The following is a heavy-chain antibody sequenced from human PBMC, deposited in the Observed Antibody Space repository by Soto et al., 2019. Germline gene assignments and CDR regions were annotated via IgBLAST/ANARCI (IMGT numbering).Heavy chain of an antibody. J-gene: IGHJ4*02. Sequence: QVQLVESGGGVVQPGRSLRLSCAASGFTFSSYAMHWVGQAPGRGWGWVAVISYDGSNKYYADSVKGRFTISRDNSKNTLYLQMNSLRAEDTAVYYCARERYYDSSGYLYYWGQGTLVTVSS. CDR1: GFTFSSYA. CDR2: ISYDGSNK. D-gene: IGHD3-22*01. CDR3: ARERYYDSSGYLYY. V-gene: IGHV3-30-3*01.